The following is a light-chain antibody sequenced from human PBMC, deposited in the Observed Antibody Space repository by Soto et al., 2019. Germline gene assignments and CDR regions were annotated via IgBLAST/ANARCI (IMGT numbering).Light chain of an antibody. V-gene: IGKV1-16*01. CDR1: QGINNH. CDR3: QHYSSYPLT. J-gene: IGKJ4*01. Sequence: DIQMTQSPSSLSASVGDRVTITCRASQGINNHLAWFQQKPGKAPKSLIYLASSLQSGVPSRFSGSQSGTEFTLTISSLQPEDFATYYCQHYSSYPLTFGGGTKVEI. CDR2: LAS.